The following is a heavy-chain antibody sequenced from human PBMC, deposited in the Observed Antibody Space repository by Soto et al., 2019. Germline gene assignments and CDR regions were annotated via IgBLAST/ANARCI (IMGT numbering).Heavy chain of an antibody. J-gene: IGHJ5*02. D-gene: IGHD2-21*02. CDR3: ARDGVAYCGGDCHFNWFDP. V-gene: IGHV1-18*01. Sequence: ASVKVSCKASGYTFTSYGISWVRQAPGQGLEWMGWISVYNGNTNYAQKLQGRVTMTTVTSTSTAYMELRSLRSDDTAVYYCARDGVAYCGGDCHFNWFDPWGQGTLVTVSS. CDR2: ISVYNGNT. CDR1: GYTFTSYG.